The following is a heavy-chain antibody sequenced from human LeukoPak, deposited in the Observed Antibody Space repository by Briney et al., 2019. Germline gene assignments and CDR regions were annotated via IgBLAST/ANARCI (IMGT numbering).Heavy chain of an antibody. D-gene: IGHD3-10*01. CDR1: GFTFSSYG. V-gene: IGHV3-30*18. CDR3: AKGHYGSGSYYYIDY. CDR2: ISYDGSNK. Sequence: GGSLRLSCAASGFTFSSYGMHWVRQAPGRGLEWVAVISYDGSNKYYADSVKGRFTISRDNSKNTLYLQMNSLRAEDTAVYYCAKGHYGSGSYYYIDYWGQGTLVTVSS. J-gene: IGHJ4*02.